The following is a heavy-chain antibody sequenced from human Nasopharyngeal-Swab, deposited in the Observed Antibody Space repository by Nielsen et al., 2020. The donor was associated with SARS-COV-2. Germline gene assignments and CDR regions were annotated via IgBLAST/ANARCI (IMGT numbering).Heavy chain of an antibody. D-gene: IGHD6-25*01. J-gene: IGHJ4*02. CDR1: GYTFTSYG. CDR3: ARDPRGPDY. Sequence: ASVKVSCKASGYTFTSYGISRVRQAPGQGLEWMGWISAYNGRTYYAQKFQGRVTMTTDTSTSTAYMDLRSLRSDDTAVYYCARDPRGPDYWGQGTLVTVSS. V-gene: IGHV1-18*01. CDR2: ISAYNGRT.